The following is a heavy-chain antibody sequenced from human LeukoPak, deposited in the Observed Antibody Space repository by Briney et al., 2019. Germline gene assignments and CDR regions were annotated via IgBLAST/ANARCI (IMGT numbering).Heavy chain of an antibody. V-gene: IGHV3-21*01. Sequence: GGSLRLSCAASGFIFSSYSMNWVRQAPGKGLEWVSSISSSSSYIYYADSVKDRFTISRDNAKNSLYLQMNSLRAEDTAVYYCARDPYSGLFDYWGQGTLVTVSS. CDR1: GFIFSSYS. CDR3: ARDPYSGLFDY. J-gene: IGHJ4*02. D-gene: IGHD4-11*01. CDR2: ISSSSSYI.